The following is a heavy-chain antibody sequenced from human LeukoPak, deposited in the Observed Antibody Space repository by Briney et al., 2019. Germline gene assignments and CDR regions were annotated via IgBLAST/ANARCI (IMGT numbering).Heavy chain of an antibody. CDR1: GGSISSYY. D-gene: IGHD2-15*01. CDR3: ARLSRAAREIDY. Sequence: SETLSLTCTVSGGSISSYYWSWIRQPAGKGLEWIGRIYTRGSTNYNPSLKSRVTMSVDTSKNQFSLKLSSVPAADTAVYYCARLSRAAREIDYWGQGTLVTVSS. CDR2: IYTRGST. J-gene: IGHJ4*02. V-gene: IGHV4-4*07.